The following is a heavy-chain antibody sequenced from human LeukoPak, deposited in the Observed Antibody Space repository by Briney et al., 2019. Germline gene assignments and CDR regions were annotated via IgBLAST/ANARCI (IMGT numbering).Heavy chain of an antibody. J-gene: IGHJ4*02. CDR2: IKQDGSEK. D-gene: IGHD4-17*01. CDR3: ARDVGDTVSYFDY. Sequence: GGSLRLSSAASGFTFSSYWMSWVRQAPGKGLEWVANIKQDGSEKYYVDSVKGRFTISRDNAKNSLYLQMNSLRAEDTAVYYCARDVGDTVSYFDYWGQGTLVTVSS. V-gene: IGHV3-7*01. CDR1: GFTFSSYW.